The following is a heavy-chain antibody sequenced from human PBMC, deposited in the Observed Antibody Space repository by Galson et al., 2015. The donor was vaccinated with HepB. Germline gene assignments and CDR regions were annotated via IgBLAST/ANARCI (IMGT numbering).Heavy chain of an antibody. V-gene: IGHV3-30*18. CDR2: ISYDGSNK. CDR1: GFTFSSYG. J-gene: IGHJ4*02. D-gene: IGHD5-12*01. CDR3: AKERAYSGYDYNFDY. Sequence: SLRLSCAASGFTFSSYGMHWVRQAPGKGLEWVAVISYDGSNKYYADSVKGRFTISRDNSKNTLYLQMNSLRAEDTAVYYCAKERAYSGYDYNFDYWGQGTLVTVSS.